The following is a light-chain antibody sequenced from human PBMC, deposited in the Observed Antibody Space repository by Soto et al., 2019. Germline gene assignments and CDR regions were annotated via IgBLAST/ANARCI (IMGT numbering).Light chain of an antibody. Sequence: EIVLTQSPATLSLSPGERATLSCRASQSVGSYLGWYQQKPGQAPRLLIYDASNRATGIPARFSGXXXXIAFNLTMSXLLPVDFAVYYCKQYNNWPPYTFGQGTRVDIK. CDR3: KQYNNWPPYT. J-gene: IGKJ2*01. V-gene: IGKV3-11*01. CDR1: QSVGSY. CDR2: DAS.